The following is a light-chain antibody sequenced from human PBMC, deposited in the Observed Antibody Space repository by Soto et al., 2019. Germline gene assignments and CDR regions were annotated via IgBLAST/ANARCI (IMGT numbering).Light chain of an antibody. CDR1: SSNIGSTT. J-gene: IGLJ3*02. V-gene: IGLV1-44*01. CDR3: CSHTSSVTWV. CDR2: SNS. Sequence: QSVLTQPPSASGAPGQGVTISCSGTSSNIGSTTVNWYQQVPGTAPKLLIHSNSQRPSGVPDRFSGSKSGNTASLTISGLQAEDEADYYCCSHTSSVTWVFGGGTKVTVL.